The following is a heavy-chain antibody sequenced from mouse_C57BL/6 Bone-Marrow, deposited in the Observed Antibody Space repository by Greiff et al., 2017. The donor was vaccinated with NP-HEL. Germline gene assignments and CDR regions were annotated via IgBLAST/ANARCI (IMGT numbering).Heavy chain of an antibody. CDR1: GFTFSSYA. CDR3: TREDDGFAWFAY. D-gene: IGHD2-3*01. Sequence: EVMLVESGEGLVKPGGSLKLSCAASGFTFSSYAMSWVRQTPEKRLEWVAYISSGGDYIYYADTVQGRFTISRDNARNTLYLQMSSLKSEDTAMYYCTREDDGFAWFAYGGQGTLVTVSA. CDR2: ISSGGDYI. V-gene: IGHV5-9-1*02. J-gene: IGHJ3*01.